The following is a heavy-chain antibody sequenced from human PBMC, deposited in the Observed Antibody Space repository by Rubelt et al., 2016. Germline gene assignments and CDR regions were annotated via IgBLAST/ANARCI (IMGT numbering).Heavy chain of an antibody. Sequence: QVQPVQSGAEVKKPGSSVKVSCKASGGTFSSYAISWVRQAPGQGLEWMGWISVNSGDTKYAQKLQGRVTMTTDTSTSTAYMELTSLRSDDTAVYSCARATNWNYAFDIWGQGTMVTVSS. CDR1: GGTFSSYA. D-gene: IGHD1-7*01. CDR2: ISVNSGDT. J-gene: IGHJ3*02. CDR3: ARATNWNYAFDI. V-gene: IGHV1-18*01.